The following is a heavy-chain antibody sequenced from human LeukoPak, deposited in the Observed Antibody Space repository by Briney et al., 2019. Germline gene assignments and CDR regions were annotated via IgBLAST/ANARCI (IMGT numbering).Heavy chain of an antibody. CDR2: IRYDGSNK. D-gene: IGHD1-1*01. J-gene: IGHJ6*03. V-gene: IGHV3-30*02. CDR1: GFTFSSYG. CDR3: AKDLGTTSLHYYYYMDV. Sequence: GSLRLSCAASGFTFSSYGMHWVRQAPGKGLEWVAFIRYDGSNKYYADSVKGRFTISRDNSKNTLYLQMNSLRAEDTAVYYCAKDLGTTSLHYYYYMDVWGKGTTVTVSS.